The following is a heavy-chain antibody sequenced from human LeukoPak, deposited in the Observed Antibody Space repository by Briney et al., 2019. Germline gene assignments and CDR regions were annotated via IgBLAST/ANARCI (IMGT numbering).Heavy chain of an antibody. CDR2: IIPIFGTA. J-gene: IGHJ4*02. CDR1: GGTFSSYA. V-gene: IGHV1-69*01. Sequence: SVKVSFKASGGTFSSYAISWVRQAPGQGLEWMGGIIPIFGTANHAQKFQGRVTITADESTSTAYMELSSLRSEDTAVYYCARDLAAAGTRRGGYWGQGTLVTVSS. CDR3: ARDLAAAGTRRGGY. D-gene: IGHD6-13*01.